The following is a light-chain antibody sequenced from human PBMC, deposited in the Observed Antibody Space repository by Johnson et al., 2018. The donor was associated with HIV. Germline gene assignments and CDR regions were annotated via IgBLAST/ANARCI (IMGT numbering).Light chain of an antibody. V-gene: IGLV1-51*01. Sequence: QLVLTQPPSVSAAPGQKVTISCSGSSSNIGNNYVSWYQQLPGTAPKLLIYDNNKRPSGIPDRFSGSKSGTSATLGITGLQTGDEADYYCGTWDTSLSVYVFGTG. CDR2: DNN. CDR1: SSNIGNNY. CDR3: GTWDTSLSVYV. J-gene: IGLJ1*01.